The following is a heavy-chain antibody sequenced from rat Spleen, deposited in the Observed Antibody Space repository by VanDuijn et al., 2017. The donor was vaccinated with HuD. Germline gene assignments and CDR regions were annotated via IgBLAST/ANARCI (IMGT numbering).Heavy chain of an antibody. D-gene: IGHD1-1*01. CDR1: GFTFSNFP. V-gene: IGHV5-46*01. CDR3: ARHHYSALYFDY. Sequence: EVQLVESGGDLVQPGRSVRLSCAASGFTFSNFPMAWVRQAPTKGLEWVATISTRGGSTYYRDSVKGRFTISRDNAKSTLYLQMDSLRSEDTATYYCARHHYSALYFDYWGQGVMVTVSS. CDR2: ISTRGGST. J-gene: IGHJ2*01.